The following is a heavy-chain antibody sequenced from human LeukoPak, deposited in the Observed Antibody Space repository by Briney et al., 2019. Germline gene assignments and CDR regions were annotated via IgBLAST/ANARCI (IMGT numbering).Heavy chain of an antibody. CDR3: ARVDYYDSSGYPAYFDY. D-gene: IGHD3-22*01. V-gene: IGHV1-69*13. J-gene: IGHJ4*02. CDR2: IIPIFGTA. Sequence: SVKVSCKASGGTFSSYAISWVRQAPGQGLEWMGGIIPIFGTANYAQKFQGRVTITADESTSTAYMELSSLRSEDTAVYYCARVDYYDSSGYPAYFDYWGQGTLVTASS. CDR1: GGTFSSYA.